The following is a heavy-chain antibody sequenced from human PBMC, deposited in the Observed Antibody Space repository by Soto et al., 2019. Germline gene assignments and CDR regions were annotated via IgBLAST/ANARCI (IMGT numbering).Heavy chain of an antibody. D-gene: IGHD1-1*01. CDR2: ISYDGSNE. CDR3: ARDPRETTYYLDY. J-gene: IGHJ4*02. CDR1: GFTFHSFT. Sequence: QVQLVESGGGVVQPGRSLRLSCAASGFTFHSFTMNWVRQTPGKGLEWVALISYDGSNEYYADSVKGRFTISRDNSKSTLYLQMNSLRTDDTALYYCARDPRETTYYLDYWGQGTLVTVSS. V-gene: IGHV3-30-3*01.